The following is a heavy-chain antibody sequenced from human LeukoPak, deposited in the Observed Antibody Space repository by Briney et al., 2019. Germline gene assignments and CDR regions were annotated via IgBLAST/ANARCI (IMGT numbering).Heavy chain of an antibody. CDR1: GYTFTSYG. D-gene: IGHD3-10*01. Sequence: ASVKVSCKASGYTFTSYGISWVRQAPGQGLEWMGWISAYNGNTNYAQKLQGRVTMTTDTSTSTAYMELRSLRSDDTAVYYCARDSVAGYGSGSSAWYYYYYMDVWGKGTTVTISS. V-gene: IGHV1-18*01. CDR2: ISAYNGNT. J-gene: IGHJ6*03. CDR3: ARDSVAGYGSGSSAWYYYYYMDV.